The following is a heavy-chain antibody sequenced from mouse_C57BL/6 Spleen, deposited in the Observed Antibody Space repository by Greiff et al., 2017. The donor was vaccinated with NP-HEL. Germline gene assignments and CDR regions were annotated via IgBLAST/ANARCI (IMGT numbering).Heavy chain of an antibody. V-gene: IGHV1-18*01. CDR2: INPNNGGT. Sequence: VQLQQSGPELVKPGASVKIPCKASGYTFTDYNMDWVKQSHGKSLEWIGDINPNNGGTIYSQKFKGKATLTVDKSSSTAYMELRSLTSEDTAVYYCARGYAMDYWGQGTSVTVSS. CDR3: ARGYAMDY. J-gene: IGHJ4*01. CDR1: GYTFTDYN.